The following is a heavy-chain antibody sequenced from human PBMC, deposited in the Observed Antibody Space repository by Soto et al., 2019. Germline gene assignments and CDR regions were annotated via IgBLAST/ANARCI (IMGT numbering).Heavy chain of an antibody. D-gene: IGHD3-16*02. J-gene: IGHJ4*02. Sequence: ASVKVSCKASGGTFSSYAISWVRQAPGQGLEWMGGIIPIFGTANYAQKFQGRVTITADESTSTAYMELSSLRSEDTAVYYCARGPSYYDYAWGSYRYHYFDYWGQGTLVTVSS. V-gene: IGHV1-69*13. CDR1: GGTFSSYA. CDR2: IIPIFGTA. CDR3: ARGPSYYDYAWGSYRYHYFDY.